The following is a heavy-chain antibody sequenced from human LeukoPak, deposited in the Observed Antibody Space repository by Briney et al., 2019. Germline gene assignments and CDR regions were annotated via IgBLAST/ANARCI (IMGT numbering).Heavy chain of an antibody. CDR2: ISGSGGST. D-gene: IGHD5-18*01. J-gene: IGHJ6*02. Sequence: PGGSLRLSCAASGFTFSSYAMSWVRQAPGKGLEWVSAISGSGGSTYYADSVKGRFTISRDNSKNTLYLQMNSLRAEDTAVYYCAKVPIMDTAMVLYYYYGMDVWGRGTTVTVSS. CDR1: GFTFSSYA. V-gene: IGHV3-23*01. CDR3: AKVPIMDTAMVLYYYYGMDV.